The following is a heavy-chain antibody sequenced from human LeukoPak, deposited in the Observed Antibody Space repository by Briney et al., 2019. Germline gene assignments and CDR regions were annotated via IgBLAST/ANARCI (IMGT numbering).Heavy chain of an antibody. Sequence: ASVKVSCKASGYTFTGYYMHWVRQAPGQGLEWMGWINPNSGGTNYAQKFQGRVTTTRDTSISTAYMELSRLRSDDTAVYYCAREGYCSSTSCYIYFQHWGQGTLVTVSS. J-gene: IGHJ1*01. V-gene: IGHV1-2*02. CDR3: AREGYCSSTSCYIYFQH. CDR1: GYTFTGYY. CDR2: INPNSGGT. D-gene: IGHD2-2*02.